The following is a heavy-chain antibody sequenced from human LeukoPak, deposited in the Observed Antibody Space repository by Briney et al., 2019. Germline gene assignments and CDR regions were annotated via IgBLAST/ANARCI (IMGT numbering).Heavy chain of an antibody. Sequence: GGSLRLSCAASGFTFSSYAMHWVRQAPGKGLEYVSAISGYGDNTYYANSVKGRFTISRDNSKNTVYLQMGSLRAEDVAVYYCARVIGDRRWYFDLWGRGTLVTVSS. CDR2: ISGYGDNT. CDR1: GFTFSSYA. CDR3: ARVIGDRRWYFDL. J-gene: IGHJ2*01. D-gene: IGHD4-17*01. V-gene: IGHV3-64*01.